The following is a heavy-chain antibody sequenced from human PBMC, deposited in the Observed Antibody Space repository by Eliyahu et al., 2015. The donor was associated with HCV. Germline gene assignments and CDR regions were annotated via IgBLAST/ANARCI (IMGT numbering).Heavy chain of an antibody. J-gene: IGHJ4*02. D-gene: IGHD3-10*01. CDR1: GFXLSSYD. CDR2: INTNGGTT. V-gene: IGHV3-64D*08. Sequence: EVNLVESGGGLVQPGGSLTLSCSASGFXLSSYDVHWVRQAPGKGLEYVSAINTNGGTTYYIDSVKGRFTISRDNSRNTVYLQMSSLRSEDTALYYCKAFAYESGRYWDNWGQGTLVTVSS. CDR3: KAFAYESGRYWDN.